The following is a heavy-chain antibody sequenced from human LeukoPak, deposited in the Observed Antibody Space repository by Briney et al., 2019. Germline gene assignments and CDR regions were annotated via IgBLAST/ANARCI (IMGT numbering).Heavy chain of an antibody. CDR1: GFTFNHYA. CDR2: INELEYS. CDR3: VGDHGSQHSGTWYVFDY. D-gene: IGHD6-13*01. Sequence: PGVSRRLSCAASGFTFNHYAMTWVRQAPGKGLEWVSNINELEYSFHDCSVSRLLTISRDNSKNPVLLQMNSLRGDDTAEYFCVGDHGSQHSGTWYVFDYWGRGTLVTVSS. V-gene: IGHV3-23*05. J-gene: IGHJ4*02.